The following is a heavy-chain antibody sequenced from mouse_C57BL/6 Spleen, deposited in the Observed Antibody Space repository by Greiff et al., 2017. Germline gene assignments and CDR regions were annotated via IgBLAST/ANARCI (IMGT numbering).Heavy chain of an antibody. Sequence: QVQLQQSGAELMKPGASVKLSCKATGYTFTGSWIEWVKQRPGHGLEWIGEILPGSGSTNYNEKFKGKATFTADTSSNTSYMQLSSLTTEDSAIYYCASGGCSWFAYWGQGTLVTVSA. V-gene: IGHV1-9*01. CDR3: ASGGCSWFAY. J-gene: IGHJ3*01. CDR2: ILPGSGST. D-gene: IGHD3-3*01. CDR1: GYTFTGSW.